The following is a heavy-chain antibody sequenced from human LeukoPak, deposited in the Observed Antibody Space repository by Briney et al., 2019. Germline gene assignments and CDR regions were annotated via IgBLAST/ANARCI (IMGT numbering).Heavy chain of an antibody. J-gene: IGHJ6*02. Sequence: RASVKVSCKASGGTFSSYAISWVRQAPGQGLEWVGWISAYNGNANYAQKLQGRVTTTTDTSTSTAYMELRSLRSDDTAVYYCARNHYYDILTGSVTYGMDVWGQGTTVTVSS. D-gene: IGHD3-9*01. CDR2: ISAYNGNA. CDR1: GGTFSSYA. V-gene: IGHV1-18*01. CDR3: ARNHYYDILTGSVTYGMDV.